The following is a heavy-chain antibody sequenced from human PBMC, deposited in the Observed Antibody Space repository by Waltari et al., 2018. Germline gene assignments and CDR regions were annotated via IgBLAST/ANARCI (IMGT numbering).Heavy chain of an antibody. CDR1: GFTFSNYW. CDR3: VLYSSDFLGDS. Sequence: EVQLVESGGGLVQPGGSLRLSCAASGFTFSNYWMHWVRQAPGKGLVSCTHINMDASITNYVDSGKGRFTISRDNAKNTLFLQMNSLRAEDTAMYYCVLYSSDFLGDSWGQGALVTVSS. CDR2: INMDASIT. D-gene: IGHD6-25*01. V-gene: IGHV3-74*01. J-gene: IGHJ5*01.